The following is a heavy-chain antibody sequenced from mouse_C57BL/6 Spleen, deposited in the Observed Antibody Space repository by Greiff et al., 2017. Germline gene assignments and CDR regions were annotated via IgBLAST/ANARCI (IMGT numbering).Heavy chain of an antibody. CDR1: GFSLTSYG. Sequence: VQLVESGPGLVAPSPSLSITCTVSGFSLTSYGVDWVRQPPGKGLEWLGVIWGGGSTNYNSALMSRLSISKDNSTSQVLLKMNSLQNDDAAMYYCGKRGNYGDGFAYWGQGTLVTVSA. V-gene: IGHV2-9*01. CDR3: GKRGNYGDGFAY. CDR2: IWGGGST. J-gene: IGHJ3*01. D-gene: IGHD2-1*01.